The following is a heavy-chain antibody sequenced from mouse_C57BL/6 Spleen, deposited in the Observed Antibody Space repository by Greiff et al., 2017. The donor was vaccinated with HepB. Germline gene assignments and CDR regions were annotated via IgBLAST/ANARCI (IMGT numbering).Heavy chain of an antibody. CDR3: ARSGELDWYFDV. CDR1: GYTFTSYW. V-gene: IGHV1-52*01. Sequence: QVQLQQPGAELVRPGSSVKLSCKASGYTFTSYWMHWVKQRPIQGLEWIGNIDPSDSETHYNQKFKDKATLTVDKSSSTAYMQLSSLTSEDSAVYYCARSGELDWYFDVWCTGTTVTVSS. CDR2: IDPSDSET. J-gene: IGHJ1*03.